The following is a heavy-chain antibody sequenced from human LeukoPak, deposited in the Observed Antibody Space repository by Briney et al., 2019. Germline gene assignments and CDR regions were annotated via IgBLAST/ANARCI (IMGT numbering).Heavy chain of an antibody. V-gene: IGHV3-21*01. Sequence: GGSLRLSCAASGFTFSSYSMNWVRQAPGKGLEWVSSISSSSSYIYYADSVKGRFTISRDNAKNSLYLQMNSLRAEDTAVYYCARVMDSSGWYSNTAYDYWGQGTLVTVSS. CDR2: ISSSSSYI. J-gene: IGHJ4*02. CDR1: GFTFSSYS. D-gene: IGHD6-19*01. CDR3: ARVMDSSGWYSNTAYDY.